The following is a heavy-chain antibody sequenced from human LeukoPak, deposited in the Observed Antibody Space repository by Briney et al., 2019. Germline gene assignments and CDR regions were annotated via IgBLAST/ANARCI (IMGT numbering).Heavy chain of an antibody. Sequence: ASVKVSCKASGYTFIDYYMNWVRQAPGQGLEWMGWINTNTGETNYAQKFQGRVTMTRDTSISTVYMELTSLTSDDAAVYYCARSSEGRYYYDSSGFSYYYYYMDVWGKGTTVTISS. D-gene: IGHD3-22*01. V-gene: IGHV1-2*02. CDR1: GYTFIDYY. J-gene: IGHJ6*03. CDR3: ARSSEGRYYYDSSGFSYYYYYMDV. CDR2: INTNTGET.